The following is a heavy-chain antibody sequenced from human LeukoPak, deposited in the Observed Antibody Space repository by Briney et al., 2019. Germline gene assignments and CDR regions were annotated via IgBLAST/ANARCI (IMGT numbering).Heavy chain of an antibody. V-gene: IGHV3-11*01. CDR3: ARAGYYDLDAFDI. CDR2: ISSSGSTI. D-gene: IGHD3-22*01. CDR1: GFTVSSNY. Sequence: GGSLRLSCAASGFTVSSNYMSWVRQAPGKGLEWVSYISSSGSTIYYADSVKGRFTISRDNAKNSLYLQMNSLRAEDTAVYYCARAGYYDLDAFDIWGQGTMVTVSS. J-gene: IGHJ3*02.